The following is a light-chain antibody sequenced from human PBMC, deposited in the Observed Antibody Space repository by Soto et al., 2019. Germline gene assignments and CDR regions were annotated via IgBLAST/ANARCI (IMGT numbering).Light chain of an antibody. CDR3: CSYAGSGNYWI. V-gene: IGLV2-23*02. Sequence: QSVLTQPASVSGSPGQSITISCTGTNNDVGAFNLVSWYQQHPVKAPKLIIFGVTERPSGVSNRFSGSKSGNTASLTISGLQAEDEGDYYCCSYAGSGNYWIFGGGTKVTDL. J-gene: IGLJ3*02. CDR1: NNDVGAFNL. CDR2: GVT.